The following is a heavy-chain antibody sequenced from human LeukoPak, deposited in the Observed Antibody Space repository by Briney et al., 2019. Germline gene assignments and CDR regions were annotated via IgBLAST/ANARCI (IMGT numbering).Heavy chain of an antibody. J-gene: IGHJ5*02. CDR2: INHSGST. CDR3: ARHSARRIGNWFDP. V-gene: IGHV4-34*01. D-gene: IGHD1-14*01. CDR1: GGSFSGYY. Sequence: PSETLSLTCAVYGGSFSGYYWSWIRQPPGKGLEWIGEINHSGSTNYNPSLKSRVTISVDTSKNQFSLKPSSVTAADTAVYYCARHSARRIGNWFDPWGQGTLVTVSS.